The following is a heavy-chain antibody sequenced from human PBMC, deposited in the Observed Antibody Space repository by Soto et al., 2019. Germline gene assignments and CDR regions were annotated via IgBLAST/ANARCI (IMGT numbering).Heavy chain of an antibody. CDR2: MNPNSGNT. D-gene: IGHD2-15*01. V-gene: IGHV1-8*01. J-gene: IGHJ6*02. CDR3: ARGGSCSGGSCYYYYYGMDV. CDR1: GYTFTSYD. Sequence: QVQLVQSGAEVKKPGASVKVSCKASGYTFTSYDINWVRQATGQGLEWMGWMNPNSGNTGYAQKLQGRVTMTRNTSLSTAYMELRSLRSEDTAVYYCARGGSCSGGSCYYYYYGMDVWGQGTTVTVSS.